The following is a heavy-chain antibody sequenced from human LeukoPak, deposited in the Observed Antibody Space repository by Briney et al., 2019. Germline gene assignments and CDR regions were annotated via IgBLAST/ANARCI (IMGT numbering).Heavy chain of an antibody. CDR3: AKGAEGTGYYWTGYYFDY. CDR1: GFTFSSYA. CDR2: ISGRGGST. D-gene: IGHD3/OR15-3a*01. V-gene: IGHV3-23*01. J-gene: IGHJ4*02. Sequence: GGSLRLSCAASGFTFSSYAMSWARQAPGKGLEGVSAISGRGGSTYYADSVKGRFTISRDNSKNTLYLQMNSLRAEDTAVYYCAKGAEGTGYYWTGYYFDYWGQGTLVTVSS.